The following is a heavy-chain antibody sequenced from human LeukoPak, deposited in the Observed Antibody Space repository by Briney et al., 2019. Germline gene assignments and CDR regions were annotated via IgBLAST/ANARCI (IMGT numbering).Heavy chain of an antibody. V-gene: IGHV3-7*01. CDR1: GFTFSSYW. CDR3: ARDPASGDGSGYYHFDH. CDR2: IKQDGSEK. J-gene: IGHJ4*02. D-gene: IGHD3-22*01. Sequence: AGSLRLSCAASGFTFSSYWMSWVRQAPGKGLEWVANIKQDGSEKYYVDSVKGRFTISRDNAKNSLYLQMNSLRAEDTAVYYCARDPASGDGSGYYHFDHGGQRTLVTVSS.